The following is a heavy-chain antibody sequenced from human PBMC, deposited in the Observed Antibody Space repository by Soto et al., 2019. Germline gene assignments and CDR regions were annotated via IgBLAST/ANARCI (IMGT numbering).Heavy chain of an antibody. D-gene: IGHD6-19*01. CDR2: ISSSSSYI. CDR1: GFTFSSYS. CDR3: ARVRAVAGTGRCLDY. Sequence: GGSLRLSCAASGFTFSSYSMNWVRQAPGKGLEWVSSISSSSSYIYYADSVKGRFTISRDNAKNSLYLQMNSLRAEDTAVYYCARVRAVAGTGRCLDYWRQRTLVTVSS. J-gene: IGHJ4*02. V-gene: IGHV3-21*01.